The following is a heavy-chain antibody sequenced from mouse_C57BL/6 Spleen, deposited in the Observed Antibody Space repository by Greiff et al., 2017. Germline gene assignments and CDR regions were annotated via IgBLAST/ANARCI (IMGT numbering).Heavy chain of an antibody. CDR1: GYAFSSYW. Sequence: VKLQESGAELVKPGASVKISCKASGYAFSSYWMNWVKQRPGKGLEWIGQIYPGDGDTNYNGKFKGKATLTADKSSSTASMQLSSLTSEDSAVYYCARGNYYGSSSAWFAYWGQGTLVTVSA. CDR2: IYPGDGDT. CDR3: ARGNYYGSSSAWFAY. J-gene: IGHJ3*01. V-gene: IGHV1-80*01. D-gene: IGHD1-1*01.